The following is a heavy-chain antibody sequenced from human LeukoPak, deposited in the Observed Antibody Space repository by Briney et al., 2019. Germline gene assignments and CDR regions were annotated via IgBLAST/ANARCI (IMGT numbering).Heavy chain of an antibody. CDR2: ISSSSNTI. V-gene: IGHV3-48*01. D-gene: IGHD3-22*01. Sequence: GGSLRLSCAASGFTFSSYSINWVRQAPGKGLEWVSYISSSSNTIYYADSVKGRFTISRDNSKDTLYLQMNSLRAEDTAVYYCARDGDYYDSSGYYYAAFDIWGQGTMVTVSS. J-gene: IGHJ3*02. CDR1: GFTFSSYS. CDR3: ARDGDYYDSSGYYYAAFDI.